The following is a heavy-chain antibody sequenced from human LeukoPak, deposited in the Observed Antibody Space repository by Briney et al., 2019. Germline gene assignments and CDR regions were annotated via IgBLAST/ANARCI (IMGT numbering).Heavy chain of an antibody. V-gene: IGHV1-69*13. J-gene: IGHJ5*02. CDR3: ARGSFAHYGSGSYYNVNWFDP. CDR1: GGIFSTFA. Sequence: SVRVSCKASGGIFSTFAISWVRQAPGQGLEWMGGTIPIFHTANYAQKFQGRVTVTADESTSTAYMELSSLRSEDTAVYYCARGSFAHYGSGSYYNVNWFDPWGQGTLVTVSS. D-gene: IGHD3-10*01. CDR2: TIPIFHTA.